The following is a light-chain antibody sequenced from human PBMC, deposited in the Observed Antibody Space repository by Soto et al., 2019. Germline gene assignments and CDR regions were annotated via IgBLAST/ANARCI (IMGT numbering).Light chain of an antibody. Sequence: DIQMTQSPSTLSASVGDRVTITCRASQSISSWLAWYQHKPGKAPKLLIYKASSLESGVPSRLSGSGSGTEFTLTISTLQPEDCASYYCLQYNSHSWTYGQETKVEMK. CDR1: QSISSW. J-gene: IGKJ1*01. CDR2: KAS. CDR3: LQYNSHSWT. V-gene: IGKV1-5*03.